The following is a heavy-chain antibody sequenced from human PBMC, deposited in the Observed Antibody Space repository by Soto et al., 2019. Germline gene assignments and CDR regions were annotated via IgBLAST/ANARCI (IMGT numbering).Heavy chain of an antibody. V-gene: IGHV3-48*01. J-gene: IGHJ1*01. CDR2: INSGSSTM. CDR3: ARVPGYCSGGSCYSQYFQR. CDR1: GFTFNSYS. D-gene: IGHD2-15*01. Sequence: ESGGGLVQPGGSLRLSCAASGFTFNSYSMNWVRQAPGKGLEWVSYINSGSSTMYYADSVKGRFTISRDNAKNSLYLQMNSLRAEDTAVYYCARVPGYCSGGSCYSQYFQRWGQGTLVTVSS.